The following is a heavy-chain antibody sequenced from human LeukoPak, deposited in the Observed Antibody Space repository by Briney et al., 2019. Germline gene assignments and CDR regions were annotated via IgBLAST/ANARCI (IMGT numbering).Heavy chain of an antibody. V-gene: IGHV1-8*01. CDR2: MNPNSGDT. D-gene: IGHD2-15*01. CDR1: GYTFTSHD. CDR3: ARVPGLLGYCNAGSCGQYFFDY. Sequence: GASVKVSCKASGYTFTSHDINWVRQATGQGLEWMGWMNPNSGDTGYAPKFQGRITMTRDTSLSTAYMDLSSLTSEDTAVYYCARVPGLLGYCNAGSCGQYFFDYWGQGTLVTVSS. J-gene: IGHJ4*01.